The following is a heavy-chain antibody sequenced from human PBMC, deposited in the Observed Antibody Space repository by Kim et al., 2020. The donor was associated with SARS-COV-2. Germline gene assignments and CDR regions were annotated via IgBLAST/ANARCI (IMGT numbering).Heavy chain of an antibody. D-gene: IGHD1-1*01. Sequence: GGSLRLSCAASGFTFSSYWMSWVRQAPGKGLEWVANIKQDGSEKYYVDSVKGRFTISRDNAKNSLYLQMNSLRAEDTAVYYCAREASGEMATTIFDYWGQGTLVTVSS. J-gene: IGHJ4*02. CDR1: GFTFSSYW. CDR2: IKQDGSEK. CDR3: AREASGEMATTIFDY. V-gene: IGHV3-7*01.